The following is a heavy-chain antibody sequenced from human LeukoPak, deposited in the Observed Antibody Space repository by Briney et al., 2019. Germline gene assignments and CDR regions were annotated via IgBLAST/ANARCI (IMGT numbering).Heavy chain of an antibody. D-gene: IGHD3-9*01. CDR1: GFTVSSNY. Sequence: GGSLRLSCAASGFTVSSNYMSWVRQAPGKGLEWVSVIYSGGSTYYADSVKGRFTISRDNSKNTLYLQMNSLRAEDPAVYYCARALDYDILTGYLYYFDYWGQGTLVTVSS. CDR2: IYSGGST. CDR3: ARALDYDILTGYLYYFDY. V-gene: IGHV3-66*01. J-gene: IGHJ4*02.